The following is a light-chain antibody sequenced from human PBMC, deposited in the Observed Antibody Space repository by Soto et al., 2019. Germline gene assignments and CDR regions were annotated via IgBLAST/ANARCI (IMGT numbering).Light chain of an antibody. CDR3: AVWDDSLSGMV. Sequence: QSALTQPASVSGSPGQSITISCTGTSSDVGGYNYVSWYQQHPGKAPKLMIYEVSNRPSGVSPRFSGSKSGNTASLTISGLQSEDEADYYCAVWDDSLSGMVFGGGTKLTVL. CDR2: EVS. CDR1: SSDVGGYNY. J-gene: IGLJ2*01. V-gene: IGLV2-14*01.